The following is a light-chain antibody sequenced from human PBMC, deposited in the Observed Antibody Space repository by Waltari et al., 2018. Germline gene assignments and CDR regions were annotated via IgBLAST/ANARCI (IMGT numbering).Light chain of an antibody. J-gene: IGKJ1*01. CDR2: WAS. CDR3: HQYYSTPWP. V-gene: IGKV4-1*01. CDR1: SDVCTSSIKNY. Sequence: SDVCTSSIKNYIAWGQQKPGQPPKLLIYWASTRECGVPDRFSGSGSGTDFSLTISSLEAEDVAVYYCHQYYSTPWPFGQGTKVEI.